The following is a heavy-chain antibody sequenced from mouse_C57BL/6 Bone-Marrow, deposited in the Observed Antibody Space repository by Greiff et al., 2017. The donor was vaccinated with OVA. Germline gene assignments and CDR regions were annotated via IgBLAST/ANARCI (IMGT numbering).Heavy chain of an antibody. Sequence: VQLQQSGAELVRPGASVKLSCKASGYTFTDYYINWVKQRPGQGLEWIARIYPGSGNTYYNEKFKGKATLTADKSSSTAYMQLSSLTSEDSAVYFCARTAGNSAWFAYWGQGTLVTVSA. CDR3: ARTAGNSAWFAY. D-gene: IGHD2-1*01. CDR2: IYPGSGNT. J-gene: IGHJ3*01. CDR1: GYTFTDYY. V-gene: IGHV1-76*01.